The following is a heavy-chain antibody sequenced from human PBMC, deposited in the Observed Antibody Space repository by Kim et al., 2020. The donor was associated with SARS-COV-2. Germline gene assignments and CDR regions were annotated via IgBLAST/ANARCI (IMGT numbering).Heavy chain of an antibody. D-gene: IGHD2-21*01. J-gene: IGHJ6*02. Sequence: DSGKGRLTIARDNSKNSLYLQMNSLRTEDTALYYCAKDIPELIGVGMDVWGQGTTVTVSS. V-gene: IGHV3-43*01. CDR3: AKDIPELIGVGMDV.